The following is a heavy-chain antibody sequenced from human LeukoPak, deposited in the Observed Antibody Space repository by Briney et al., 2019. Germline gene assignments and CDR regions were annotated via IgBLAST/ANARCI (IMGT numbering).Heavy chain of an antibody. J-gene: IGHJ6*02. D-gene: IGHD3-22*01. Sequence: PGGSLRLSCAASGFTFSTFGMNWVRQAPGKGLEWVSSIGSSPGYMYYADSVKGRFTISRDNAKNSLYLQMNSLRAEDTAMYYCARGTTYNHDRSGRYGMDVWGQGTTVTVSS. CDR3: ARGTTYNHDRSGRYGMDV. CDR1: GFTFSTFG. CDR2: IGSSPGYM. V-gene: IGHV3-21*01.